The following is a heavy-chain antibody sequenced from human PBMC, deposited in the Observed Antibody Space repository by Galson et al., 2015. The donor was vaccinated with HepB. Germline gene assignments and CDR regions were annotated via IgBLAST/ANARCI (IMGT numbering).Heavy chain of an antibody. CDR3: ARGKVRGYTYMDV. D-gene: IGHD5-12*01. V-gene: IGHV1-2*06. CDR1: GYTFTGYY. CDR2: IYLDRGGT. J-gene: IGHJ3*01. Sequence: SVKVSCKASGYTFTGYYIHWVRQAPGQGLEWMGRIYLDRGGTNYAQNFQGRVTMTRDTSSSTAYMELSRLRPDDTAVYYCARGKVRGYTYMDVWGQGTTVTVSS.